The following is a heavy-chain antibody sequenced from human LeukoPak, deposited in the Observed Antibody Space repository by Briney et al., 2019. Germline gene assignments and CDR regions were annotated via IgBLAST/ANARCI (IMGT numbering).Heavy chain of an antibody. V-gene: IGHV1-2*02. D-gene: IGHD1-26*01. Sequence: ASGKVSCKASGYTFIDYYMHWVRQAPGRGLEWIGWISPNSGGTKYVQKFQGRVTMTRDTSITTVYMELSGLSFDDTAVYYCARGGGRYSVDYWGQGTLVIVSS. J-gene: IGHJ4*02. CDR3: ARGGGRYSVDY. CDR2: ISPNSGGT. CDR1: GYTFIDYY.